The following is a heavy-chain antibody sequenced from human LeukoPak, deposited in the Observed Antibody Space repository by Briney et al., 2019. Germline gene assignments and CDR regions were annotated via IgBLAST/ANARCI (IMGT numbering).Heavy chain of an antibody. J-gene: IGHJ5*02. D-gene: IGHD2-2*01. CDR3: ASGGYCSSTSCYPNWFDP. CDR2: INHSGST. V-gene: IGHV4-34*01. Sequence: SETLSLTCAVYGGSFSGYYWSWIRQPPGKGLEWIGEINHSGSTNYNPSLKSRVTMSVDTSKNQFSLKLTSVTAADTAVYYCASGGYCSSTSCYPNWFDPWGQGTLVTVSS. CDR1: GGSFSGYY.